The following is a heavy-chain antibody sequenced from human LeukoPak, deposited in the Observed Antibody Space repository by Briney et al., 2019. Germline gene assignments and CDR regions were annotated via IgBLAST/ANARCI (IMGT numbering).Heavy chain of an antibody. CDR3: ARDVGSLWLPRVRRAFDI. V-gene: IGHV1-69*05. CDR1: GGTFSSYA. D-gene: IGHD2-15*01. CDR2: IIPIFGTA. Sequence: SVKVSCKASGGTFSSYAISWVRQAPGQGLEWMGGIIPIFGTANYAQKFQGRVTITTDESTSTAYMELSSLRSEDTAVYYCARDVGSLWLPRVRRAFDIWGQGTMVTVSS. J-gene: IGHJ3*02.